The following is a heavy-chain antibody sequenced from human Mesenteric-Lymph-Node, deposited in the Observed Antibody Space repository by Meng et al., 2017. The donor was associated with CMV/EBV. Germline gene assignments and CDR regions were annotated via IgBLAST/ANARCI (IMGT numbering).Heavy chain of an antibody. D-gene: IGHD2-2*01. Sequence: GESLKISCAASGFDFITYTMSWVRQAPGKGLEWVSSISISSGGYIYYADSVRGRFTVSRDNAKNSLYLQMNSLRAEDTAVYYCATDLVPAVPFDYWGQGTLVTVSS. CDR1: GFDFITYT. CDR2: ISISSGGYI. CDR3: ATDLVPAVPFDY. V-gene: IGHV3-21*01. J-gene: IGHJ4*02.